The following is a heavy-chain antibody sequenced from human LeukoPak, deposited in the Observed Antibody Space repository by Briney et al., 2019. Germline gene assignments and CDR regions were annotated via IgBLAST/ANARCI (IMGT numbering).Heavy chain of an antibody. D-gene: IGHD6-19*01. CDR3: ASLMALEWQWLVDGKENWFDP. J-gene: IGHJ5*02. CDR2: IYYRGST. CDR1: GGSISSDY. V-gene: IGHV4-59*08. Sequence: SETLSLTCTVSGGSISSDYWSWIRQPPGKGLEWIGYIYYRGSTNYNPSLKSRVTISVDTSKNQFSLKLSSVTAADTAVYYCASLMALEWQWLVDGKENWFDPWGQGTLVTVSS.